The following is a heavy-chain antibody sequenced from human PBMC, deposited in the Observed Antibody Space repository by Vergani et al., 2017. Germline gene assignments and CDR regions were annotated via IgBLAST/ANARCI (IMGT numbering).Heavy chain of an antibody. CDR1: GYTFTSYA. CDR3: ARDGYVDWLFFFDY. Sequence: QVQLVQSGAEVKKPGASVKVSFKASGYTFTSYAMHWVRQAPGQRLEWMGWINAGNGNTKYSQKFQGRVTITRDTSASTAYMELSSLRSEDTAVYYCARDGYVDWLFFFDYWGQGTLVTVSS. J-gene: IGHJ4*02. V-gene: IGHV1-3*01. D-gene: IGHD3-9*01. CDR2: INAGNGNT.